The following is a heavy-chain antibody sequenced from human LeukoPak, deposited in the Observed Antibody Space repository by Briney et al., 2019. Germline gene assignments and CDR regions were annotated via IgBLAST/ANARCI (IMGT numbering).Heavy chain of an antibody. CDR1: GFTLSRHT. CDR3: ARAPTIVGYTSRELGHWYFDL. Sequence: PGGSLRLSCVAAGFTLSRHTMNWVRQAPGKGLEWVSSISGSSSYMYYADSLKGRFTISRDNAKNSLYLQMNRLRAEDTAVYYCARAPTIVGYTSRELGHWYFDLWGRGTLVTVPS. J-gene: IGHJ2*01. D-gene: IGHD6-13*01. V-gene: IGHV3-21*01. CDR2: ISGSSSYM.